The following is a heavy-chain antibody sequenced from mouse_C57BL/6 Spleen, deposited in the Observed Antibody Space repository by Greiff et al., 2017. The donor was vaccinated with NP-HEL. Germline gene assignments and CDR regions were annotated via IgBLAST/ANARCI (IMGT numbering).Heavy chain of an antibody. CDR1: GYTFTDYE. Sequence: QVQLQQSGAELVRPGASVTLSCKASGYTFTDYEMHWVKQTPVHGLEWIGAIDPETGGTAYNQKFKGKAILTADKSSSTAYMQLSSLTSEDSAVYYCTRPFYPYAMDYWGQGTPVTVSS. J-gene: IGHJ4*01. V-gene: IGHV1-15*01. CDR3: TRPFYPYAMDY. CDR2: IDPETGGT. D-gene: IGHD2-1*01.